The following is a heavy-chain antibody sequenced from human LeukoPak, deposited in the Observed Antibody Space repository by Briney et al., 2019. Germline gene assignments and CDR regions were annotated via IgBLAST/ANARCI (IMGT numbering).Heavy chain of an antibody. V-gene: IGHV4-34*01. CDR2: INHSGST. CDR3: ARSTVRGVIAY. Sequence: SETLSLTCAVYGGSFSGYYWSWIRQPPGKGLEWIGEINHSGSTNYNPSLKSRVTISVDTSKNQFSLKLSSVTAADTAVYYCARSTVRGVIAYWGQGTLVTVSS. D-gene: IGHD3-10*01. CDR1: GGSFSGYY. J-gene: IGHJ4*02.